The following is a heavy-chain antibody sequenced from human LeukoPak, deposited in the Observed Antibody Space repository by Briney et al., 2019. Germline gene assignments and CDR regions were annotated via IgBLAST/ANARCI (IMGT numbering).Heavy chain of an antibody. CDR1: GGSISSYY. CDR3: ARSAGRSYYGMGV. CDR2: IYYSGST. J-gene: IGHJ6*02. Sequence: SETLSLTRTVSGGSISSYYWSWIRQPPGKGLEWIGYIYYSGSTNYNPSLKSRVTISVDTSKNQFSLKLSSVTAADTAVYYCARSAGRSYYGMGVWGQGTTVTVSS. V-gene: IGHV4-59*01.